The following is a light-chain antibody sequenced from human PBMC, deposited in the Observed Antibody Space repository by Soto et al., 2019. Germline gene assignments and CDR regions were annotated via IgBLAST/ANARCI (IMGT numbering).Light chain of an antibody. CDR3: QHYGYPQWT. CDR2: GVS. V-gene: IGKV3-20*01. Sequence: EIVFTQSPGTLSLSPGERAALSCRASQSGSDSYLAWYQQKPGQPPRLLIYGVSSRAYGIPDRFSGSGSGTDFTLTISRLEPEDFAVYYCQHYGYPQWTFGQGTKVDI. J-gene: IGKJ1*01. CDR1: QSGSDSY.